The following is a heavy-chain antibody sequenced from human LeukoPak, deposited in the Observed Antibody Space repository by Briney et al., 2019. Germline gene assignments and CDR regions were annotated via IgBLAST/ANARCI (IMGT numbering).Heavy chain of an antibody. Sequence: SETLSLTCTVSGGSISSGGYYWSWIRQPPGKGLEWIGYIYHSGSTYYNPSLKSRVTTSVDRSKNQFSLKLSSVTAADTAVYYCARETEYSSSEGAFDIWGQGTMVTVSS. CDR2: IYHSGST. J-gene: IGHJ3*02. V-gene: IGHV4-30-2*01. CDR3: ARETEYSSSEGAFDI. D-gene: IGHD6-13*01. CDR1: GGSISSGGYY.